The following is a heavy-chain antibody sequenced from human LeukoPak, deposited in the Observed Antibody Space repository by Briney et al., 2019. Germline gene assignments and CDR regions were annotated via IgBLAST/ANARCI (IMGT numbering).Heavy chain of an antibody. V-gene: IGHV4-34*01. D-gene: IGHD6-19*01. CDR1: GGSFSGYY. CDR3: ARVSPFRQQWLVSPNYYNYMDV. CDR2: INHSGST. J-gene: IGHJ6*03. Sequence: SETLSLTCAVYGGSFSGYYWSWIRQPPGKGLEWIGEINHSGSTNYNPSLKSRVTISVDTSKNQFSLKLSSVTAADTAVYYCARVSPFRQQWLVSPNYYNYMDVWGKGTTVTVSS.